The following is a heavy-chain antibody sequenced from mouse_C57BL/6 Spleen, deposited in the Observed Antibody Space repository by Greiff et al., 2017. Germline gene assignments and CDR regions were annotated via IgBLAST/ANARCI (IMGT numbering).Heavy chain of an antibody. CDR1: GYSITSGYY. Sequence: EVKLMESGPGLVKPSQSLSLTCSVTGYSITSGYYWNWIRQFPGNKLEWMGYISYDGSNNYNPSLKNRIAITRDTSKNQFFLKLNSVTTEDTATYYCAIFDYDRGFAYWGQGTLVTVSA. D-gene: IGHD2-4*01. J-gene: IGHJ3*01. V-gene: IGHV3-6*01. CDR3: AIFDYDRGFAY. CDR2: ISYDGSN.